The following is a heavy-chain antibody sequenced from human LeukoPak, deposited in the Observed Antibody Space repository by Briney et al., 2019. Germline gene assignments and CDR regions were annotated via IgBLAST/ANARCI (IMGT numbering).Heavy chain of an antibody. D-gene: IGHD6-19*01. J-gene: IGHJ5*02. Sequence: GASVKVSCKASGYTFSTYGISWVRQAPGQGLEWMGWISAYNGNKNYAQKVRGRVTMTTDTSTSTAYMELRSLRSDATAVYYCARKVGSGGWDNWFDPWGQGTLVPVSS. CDR3: ARKVGSGGWDNWFDP. V-gene: IGHV1-18*01. CDR1: GYTFSTYG. CDR2: ISAYNGNK.